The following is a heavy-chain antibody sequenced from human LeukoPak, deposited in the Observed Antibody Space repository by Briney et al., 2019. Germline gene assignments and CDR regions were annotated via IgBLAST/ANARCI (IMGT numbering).Heavy chain of an antibody. CDR3: AREGAGAHYFDY. Sequence: SETLSLTCTVSGGSISSYYWSWIRQPPGKGLEWIGYVFYSGSTNYNPSLKSRATVSVDTSKNQFSLKLSSVTAADTAVYYCAREGAGAHYFDYWGQGTLVTVSS. CDR2: VFYSGST. CDR1: GGSISSYY. D-gene: IGHD1-26*01. V-gene: IGHV4-59*01. J-gene: IGHJ4*02.